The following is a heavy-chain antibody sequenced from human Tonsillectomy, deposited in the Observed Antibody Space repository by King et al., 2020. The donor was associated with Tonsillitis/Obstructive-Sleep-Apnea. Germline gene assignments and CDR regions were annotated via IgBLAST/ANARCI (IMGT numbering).Heavy chain of an antibody. Sequence: QLQESGPGLVKPSQTLSLTCTVSGGSISSGGYYWSWIRQHPGKGLEWIGYIYYSGSTYYNPSLKSRVTISVDTSKNQFSLKQSSVTAADTAVYYCARGGKPYYGMDVWGQGTTVTVSS. CDR3: ARGGKPYYGMDV. D-gene: IGHD1-26*01. J-gene: IGHJ6*02. CDR1: GGSISSGGYY. V-gene: IGHV4-31*03. CDR2: IYYSGST.